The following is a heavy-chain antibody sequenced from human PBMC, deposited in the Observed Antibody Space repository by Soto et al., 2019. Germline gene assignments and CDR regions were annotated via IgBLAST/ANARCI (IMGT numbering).Heavy chain of an antibody. Sequence: EVQLLECGGGLVQPGGSLRLSCAASGFTFSSYAMSWVRQAPGKGLEWVSAISGSGGSTYYADSVKGRFTISRDNSKNTLYLQMNSLRAEDTAVYYCAKAKGYYDSSGYYFDYWGQGTLVTVSS. D-gene: IGHD3-22*01. CDR2: ISGSGGST. CDR1: GFTFSSYA. J-gene: IGHJ4*02. V-gene: IGHV3-23*01. CDR3: AKAKGYYDSSGYYFDY.